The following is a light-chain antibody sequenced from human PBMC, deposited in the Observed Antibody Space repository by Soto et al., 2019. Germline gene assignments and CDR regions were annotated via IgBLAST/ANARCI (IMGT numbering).Light chain of an antibody. V-gene: IGKV3-20*01. Sequence: DIVLTQSPGTLSLSPGEGATLSCRASQSVTSSFLAWYQQKPGQAPRLLIYGASSRATGIPDRSSGSGSGTDFTLTISRLEPEDFAVYYCQQYGSSGTFGQGTKV. CDR2: GAS. J-gene: IGKJ1*01. CDR1: QSVTSSF. CDR3: QQYGSSGT.